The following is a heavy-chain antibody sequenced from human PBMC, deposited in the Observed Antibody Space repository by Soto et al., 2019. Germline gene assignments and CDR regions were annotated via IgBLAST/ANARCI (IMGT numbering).Heavy chain of an antibody. Sequence: GGSLRLSCAASGFTVSSNYMSWVRQAPGKGLEWVSVIYSGGSTYYADSVKGRFTISRHNSKNTLYLQMNSLRAEDTAVYYCASPVLYCSGGSCYPGGLRYWGQGTLVTVSS. CDR1: GFTVSSNY. CDR3: ASPVLYCSGGSCYPGGLRY. V-gene: IGHV3-53*04. J-gene: IGHJ4*02. CDR2: IYSGGST. D-gene: IGHD2-15*01.